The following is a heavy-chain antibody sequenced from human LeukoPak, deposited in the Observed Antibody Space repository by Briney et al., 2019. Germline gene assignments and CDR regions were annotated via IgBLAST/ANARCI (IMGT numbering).Heavy chain of an antibody. CDR1: GGSISSYY. V-gene: IGHV4-59*01. CDR2: IYYSGST. J-gene: IGHJ3*02. Sequence: PSETLSLTCTVPGGSISSYYWSWIRQPPGKGLEWIGYIYYSGSTNYNPSLKSRVTISVDTSKNQFSLKLSSVTAADTAVYYCASSGYSSGWYSRGDDAFDIWGQGTMVTVSS. CDR3: ASSGYSSGWYSRGDDAFDI. D-gene: IGHD6-19*01.